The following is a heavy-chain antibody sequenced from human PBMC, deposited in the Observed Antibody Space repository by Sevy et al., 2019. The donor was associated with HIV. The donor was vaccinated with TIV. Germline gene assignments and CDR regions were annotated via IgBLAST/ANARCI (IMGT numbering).Heavy chain of an antibody. J-gene: IGHJ5*02. V-gene: IGHV5-51*01. CDR1: GYSFTSYW. CDR2: IYPGDSDT. Sequence: GESLKISCKGSGYSFTSYWIGWVRQMPGKGLEWMGIIYPGDSDTRYSPSFQGQVTISADKSISTAYLQWSSLKASDTAMYYCAGIVVVPGRLDWFDPWGQGTLVTVSS. CDR3: AGIVVVPGRLDWFDP. D-gene: IGHD3-22*01.